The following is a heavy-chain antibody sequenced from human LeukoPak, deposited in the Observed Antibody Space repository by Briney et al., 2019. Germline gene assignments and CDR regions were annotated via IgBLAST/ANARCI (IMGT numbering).Heavy chain of an antibody. CDR3: ARGATVTYDL. D-gene: IGHD4-17*01. V-gene: IGHV3-30*04. CDR1: GFTFSSYA. CDR2: ISYDGSNK. J-gene: IGHJ2*01. Sequence: GGSLRLSCAASGFTFSSYAMHWVRQAPGKGLEWVAVISYDGSNKYYADSVKGRFTISRDNSKNTLYLQMNSLRAEDTAVYYCARGATVTYDLWGRGTLVTVSS.